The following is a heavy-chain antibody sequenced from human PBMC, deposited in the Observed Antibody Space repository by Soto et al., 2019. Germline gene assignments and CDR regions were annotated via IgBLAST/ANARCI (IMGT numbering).Heavy chain of an antibody. CDR1: GYTFTSYG. D-gene: IGHD2-15*01. V-gene: IGHV1-18*01. CDR2: ISAYNGNT. J-gene: IGHJ3*02. Sequence: QVQLVQSGAEVKKPGASVKVSCKASGYTFTSYGISWVRQAPGQGLEWMGWISAYNGNTNYAQKLQGRVTMTTDTTTSTAYMELRGLRSDDTAVYYCARGSGYCSGGSCRSTTFDIWGQGTMVTVSS. CDR3: ARGSGYCSGGSCRSTTFDI.